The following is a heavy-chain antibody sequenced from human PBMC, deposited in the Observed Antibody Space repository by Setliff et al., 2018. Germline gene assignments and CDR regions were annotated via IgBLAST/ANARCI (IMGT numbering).Heavy chain of an antibody. J-gene: IGHJ4*02. CDR1: EGTFSSYA. CDR2: IIPILGIA. V-gene: IGHV1-69*10. Sequence: GASVKVSCKASEGTFSSYAISWVRQAPGQGLEWMGGIIPILGIANYAQKFQGRVTITADKSTSTAYMELSSLRSEDTAVYYCARYDSYGDKYYFDYWGQGTLVTVSS. D-gene: IGHD4-17*01. CDR3: ARYDSYGDKYYFDY.